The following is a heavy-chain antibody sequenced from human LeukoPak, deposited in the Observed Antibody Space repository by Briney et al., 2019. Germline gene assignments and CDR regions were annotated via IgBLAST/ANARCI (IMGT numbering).Heavy chain of an antibody. CDR3: ARFDYGVGFDY. CDR1: GFTFSSYS. V-gene: IGHV3-48*01. J-gene: IGHJ4*02. Sequence: PGGSLRLSCAASGFTFSSYSMNWVRQAPGKGLEWVSYISSSSSTIYYADSVRGRFTISRDNAKNSLYLQMNSLRAEDTAVHYCARFDYGVGFDYWGQGTMVTVSS. CDR2: ISSSSSTI. D-gene: IGHD4-17*01.